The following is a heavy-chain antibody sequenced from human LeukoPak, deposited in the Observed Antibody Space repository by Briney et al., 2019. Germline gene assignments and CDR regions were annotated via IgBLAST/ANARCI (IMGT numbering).Heavy chain of an antibody. CDR3: ARTSSSGYYFRWFDP. J-gene: IGHJ5*02. CDR1: GGSISSYY. D-gene: IGHD3-22*01. CDR2: IYYSGST. V-gene: IGHV4-59*01. Sequence: SETLSLTCTVPGGSISSYYWSSIRQPPGKGLEWIGYIYYSGSTNYNPSLKSRVTISVDTSKNQFSLKLSSVTAADTAVYYCARTSSSGYYFRWFDPWGQGTLVTVSS.